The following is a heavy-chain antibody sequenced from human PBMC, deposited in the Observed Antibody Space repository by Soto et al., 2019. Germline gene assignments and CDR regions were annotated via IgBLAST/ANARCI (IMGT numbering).Heavy chain of an antibody. Sequence: ASVKVCCKASGYTFTSYDINWVRQATGQGLEWMGWMNPNSGNTGYAQKFQGRVTMTRNTSISTAYMELSSLRSEDTAVHYCARGTITIFYAPFMDVWGKGTTVTVSS. CDR1: GYTFTSYD. CDR3: ARGTITIFYAPFMDV. J-gene: IGHJ6*03. CDR2: MNPNSGNT. V-gene: IGHV1-8*01. D-gene: IGHD3-9*01.